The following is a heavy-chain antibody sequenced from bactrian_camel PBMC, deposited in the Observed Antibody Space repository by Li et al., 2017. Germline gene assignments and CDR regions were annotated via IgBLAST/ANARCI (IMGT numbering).Heavy chain of an antibody. V-gene: IGHV3S1*01. D-gene: IGHD2*01. J-gene: IGHJ4*01. CDR1: GFIVSRHN. Sequence: HVQLVESGGGLVQPGGSLRLSCVASGFIVSRHNVAWVRQAPGKGLEWVSSIGGSTDYADSVKGRFTISRDNAKNTLYLQMDSVKSEDTATYFCAPVVSNFWGQGTQVTVS. CDR3: APVVSNF. CDR2: IGGST.